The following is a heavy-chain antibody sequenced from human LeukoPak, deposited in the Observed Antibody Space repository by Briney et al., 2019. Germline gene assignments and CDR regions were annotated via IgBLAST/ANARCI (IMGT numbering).Heavy chain of an antibody. J-gene: IGHJ4*02. CDR2: IYHSGST. V-gene: IGHV4-30-2*01. CDR1: GGSISSGGYS. CDR3: ASTLSNYDRTLDY. Sequence: PSGTLSLTCAVSGGSISSGGYSWSWIRQPPGKGLEWIGYIYHSGSTYYNPSLKSRVTISVDRSKNQFSLKLSSVTAADTAVYYCASTLSNYDRTLDYWGQGTLVTVSS. D-gene: IGHD3-22*01.